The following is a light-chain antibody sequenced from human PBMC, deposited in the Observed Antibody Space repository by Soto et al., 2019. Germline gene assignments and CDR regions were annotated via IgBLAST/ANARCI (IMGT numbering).Light chain of an antibody. CDR1: SSDVGIYNY. CDR3: SSYTTASTRV. J-gene: IGLJ1*01. Sequence: QSALTQPASVSGSPGQSIAISCTGSSSDVGIYNYVSWYQQHPGKVPKLIIYEVTNRPSGVSNRFSGSKSGNTASLTISGLQAEDEADYYCSSYTTASTRVFGTGTMVTVL. V-gene: IGLV2-14*01. CDR2: EVT.